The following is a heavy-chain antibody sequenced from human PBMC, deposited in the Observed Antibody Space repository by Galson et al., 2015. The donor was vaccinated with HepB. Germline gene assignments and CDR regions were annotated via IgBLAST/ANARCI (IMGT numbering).Heavy chain of an antibody. CDR1: GGTFSSYT. V-gene: IGHV1-69*04. CDR2: IIPILGIA. Sequence: SVKVSCKASGGTFSSYTISWVRQAPGQGLEWMGRIIPILGIANYAQKFQGRVTITADKSTSTAYMELSSLRSEDTAVYYCARDKVVVHEGTAPYFDYWGQGTLVTVSS. J-gene: IGHJ4*02. CDR3: ARDKVVVHEGTAPYFDY. D-gene: IGHD2-15*01.